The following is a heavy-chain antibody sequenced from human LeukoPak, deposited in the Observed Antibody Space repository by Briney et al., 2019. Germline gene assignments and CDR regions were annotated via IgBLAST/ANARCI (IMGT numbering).Heavy chain of an antibody. V-gene: IGHV3-23*01. J-gene: IGHJ6*02. Sequence: GGSLXLSCAASGFTFSSYAMSWVRQAPGKGLEWVSAISGSGGSTYYADSVKGRFTISRDNSKNTLYLQMNSLRAEDTAVYYCAKGRGYSYGSRVNYYYGMDVWGQGTTVTVSS. CDR3: AKGRGYSYGSRVNYYYGMDV. CDR2: ISGSGGST. CDR1: GFTFSSYA. D-gene: IGHD5-18*01.